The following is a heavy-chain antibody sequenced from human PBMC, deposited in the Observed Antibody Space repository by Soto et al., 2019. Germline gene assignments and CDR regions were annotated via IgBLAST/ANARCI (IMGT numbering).Heavy chain of an antibody. CDR1: GYTSTSYG. CDR2: ISAYNGNT. D-gene: IGHD2-2*01. CDR3: ARDHEGYCSSTSCYVSDY. J-gene: IGHJ4*02. Sequence: ASVKVSCKASGYTSTSYGISWVRQAPGQGLEWMGWISAYNGNTNYAQKLQGRVTMTTDTFTSTAYMELRSLRSDDTAVYYCARDHEGYCSSTSCYVSDYWGQGTLVTVSS. V-gene: IGHV1-18*01.